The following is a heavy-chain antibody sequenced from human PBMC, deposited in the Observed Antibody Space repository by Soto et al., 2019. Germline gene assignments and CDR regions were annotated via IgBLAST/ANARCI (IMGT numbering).Heavy chain of an antibody. J-gene: IGHJ4*02. CDR1: GYSFTRYG. V-gene: IGHV1-18*01. CDR2: LGIYNGDT. Sequence: QVQLVQSGGEVKKPGASVTVSCKASGYSFTRYGISWLRQAPGQGLEWMGWLGIYNGDTHYAQKLQGRVSMTADTSTSTEYMELRDLRSDVTAVYSCGKYWDGTVIRDGIRFGDWGQGTLVNVSS. CDR3: GKYWDGTVIRDGIRFGD. D-gene: IGHD4-17*01.